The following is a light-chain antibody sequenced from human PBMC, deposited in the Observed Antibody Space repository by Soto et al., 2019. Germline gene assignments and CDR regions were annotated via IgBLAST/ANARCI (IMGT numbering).Light chain of an antibody. CDR1: QSVSTN. CDR3: QQYNNWPPIT. J-gene: IGKJ5*01. Sequence: EIVMTQSPATLSVSPGERATLSCRASQSVSTNLAWYQQKPGQAPRLLIYGASTRATGISARFSGSGSGTEFTLTISSLQSEDFAVYHYQQYNNWPPITFAQGTRLEIK. V-gene: IGKV3-15*01. CDR2: GAS.